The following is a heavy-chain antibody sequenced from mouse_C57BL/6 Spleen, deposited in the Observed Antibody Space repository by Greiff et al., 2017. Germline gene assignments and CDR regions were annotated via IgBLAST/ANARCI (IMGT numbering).Heavy chain of an antibody. CDR3: ARATVVTSYFDY. D-gene: IGHD1-1*01. CDR1: GFTFSSYA. Sequence: EVQLVESGGGLVKPGGSLKLSCAASGFTFSSYAMSWVRQTPEKRLEWVATISDGGSYTYYPDNVKGRFTISRDNAKNNLYLQMSHLKSEDTAMYYCARATVVTSYFDYWGQGTTLTVSS. V-gene: IGHV5-4*01. CDR2: ISDGGSYT. J-gene: IGHJ2*01.